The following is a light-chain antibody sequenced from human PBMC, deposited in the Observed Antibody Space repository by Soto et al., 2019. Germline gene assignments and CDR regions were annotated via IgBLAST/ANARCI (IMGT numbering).Light chain of an antibody. J-gene: IGKJ1*01. CDR3: HPYGSSRT. V-gene: IGKV3-20*01. CDR2: GAS. CDR1: QSVSSN. Sequence: EIVMTQYPATLSLSPGERATLSCRASQSVSSNLAWYQQKPGQAPRLLIYGASSRATGIPDRFSGSGSGTDFTLTINRMEPEDFAVYYCHPYGSSRTFGQGTKVDIK.